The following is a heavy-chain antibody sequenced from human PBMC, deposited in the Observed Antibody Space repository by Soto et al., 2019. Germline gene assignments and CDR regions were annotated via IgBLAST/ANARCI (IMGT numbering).Heavy chain of an antibody. Sequence: TSETLSLTCAVYGGSFSGYYWSWIRQPPGKGLEWIGEINHSGSTNYNPSLKSRVTISVDTSKNQFSLKLSSVTAADTAVYYCARGVAAAGIYYYYGMDVWGQGTTVTVYS. V-gene: IGHV4-34*01. CDR2: INHSGST. D-gene: IGHD6-13*01. J-gene: IGHJ6*02. CDR1: GGSFSGYY. CDR3: ARGVAAAGIYYYYGMDV.